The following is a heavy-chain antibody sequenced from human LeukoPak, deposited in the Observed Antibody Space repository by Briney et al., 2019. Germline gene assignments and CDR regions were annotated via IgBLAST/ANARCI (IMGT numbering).Heavy chain of an antibody. CDR3: ARGGWLPDY. V-gene: IGHV3-7*01. D-gene: IGHD3-22*01. J-gene: IGHJ4*02. CDR2: IKQDGSEK. CDR1: GFPFSDYW. Sequence: GGSLRLSCAASGFPFSDYWMDWVRQAPGKGMEWVANIKQDGSEKYYVDSVKGRFTISRDNAKNSLYLQMNSLRAGDTAVYYCARGGWLPDYWGQGTLATVSS.